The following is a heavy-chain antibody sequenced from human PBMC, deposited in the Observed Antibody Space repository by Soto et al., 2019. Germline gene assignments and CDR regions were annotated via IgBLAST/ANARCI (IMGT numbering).Heavy chain of an antibody. CDR3: ARDFVPGRMVRGVSAFDI. CDR2: ISAYNGNT. CDR1: GYTFISYG. V-gene: IGHV1-18*04. Sequence: QVQLVQSGAAVKKPGASVKVSCKASGYTFISYGISWVRQAPGQGLEWMGWISAYNGNTNYAQKVQGRVTMTTDTSTSTAYMELKSLRSDDTAVYYCARDFVPGRMVRGVSAFDIWGQGTMVTVSS. J-gene: IGHJ3*02. D-gene: IGHD3-10*01.